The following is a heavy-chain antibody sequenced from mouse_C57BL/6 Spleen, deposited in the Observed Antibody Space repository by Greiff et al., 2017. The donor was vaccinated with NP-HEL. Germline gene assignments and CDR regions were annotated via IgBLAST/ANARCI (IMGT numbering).Heavy chain of an antibody. CDR3: ARDYYGSSGYFDV. V-gene: IGHV1-54*01. J-gene: IGHJ1*03. D-gene: IGHD1-1*01. Sequence: QVQLQQSGAELVRPGTSVKVSCKASGYAFTNYLIEWVKQRPGQGLEWIGVINPGSGGTNYNEKFKGKATLTADKSSSTAYMQLSSLTSEDSAVYFCARDYYGSSGYFDVRGTGTTVTVSS. CDR1: GYAFTNYL. CDR2: INPGSGGT.